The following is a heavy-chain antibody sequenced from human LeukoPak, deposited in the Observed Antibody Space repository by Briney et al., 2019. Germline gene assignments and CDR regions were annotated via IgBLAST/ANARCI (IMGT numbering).Heavy chain of an antibody. CDR2: IYNSGST. Sequence: PSETLSLTCTVSGGSISNYYWSWIRQVPGKGLEWIGYIYNSGSTNYNPSLKSRVTMSVDTSKDQFSLKLSFVTAADTAVYYRARDVGGNYQYFDQWGQGTLVTVSS. CDR3: ARDVGGNYQYFDQ. J-gene: IGHJ4*02. D-gene: IGHD4-11*01. V-gene: IGHV4-59*01. CDR1: GGSISNYY.